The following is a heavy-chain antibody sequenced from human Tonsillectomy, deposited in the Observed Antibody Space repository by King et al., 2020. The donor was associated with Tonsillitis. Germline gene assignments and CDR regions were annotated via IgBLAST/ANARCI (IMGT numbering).Heavy chain of an antibody. D-gene: IGHD6-13*01. CDR1: GYTFTSLH. J-gene: IGHJ3*02. CDR2: XXPNTGDT. V-gene: IGHV1-8*01. Sequence: VQLVQSGAEVKKPGASVKVSCKASGYTFTSLHINWVRQXAGQGLEXMXWXXPNTGDTGYAQKFQDRVTMTRDTXXSTAYMELSSLRSEDTAVYYCARGVAAGVDIWGQGTMVTVSS. CDR3: ARGVAAGVDI.